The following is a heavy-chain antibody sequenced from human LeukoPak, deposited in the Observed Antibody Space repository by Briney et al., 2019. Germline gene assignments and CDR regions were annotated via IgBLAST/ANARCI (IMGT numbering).Heavy chain of an antibody. V-gene: IGHV4-34*01. CDR1: GESFSAYF. CDR3: ARGSSFDGYCSAGACDAGYYDS. D-gene: IGHD2-15*01. CDR2: INHRGSS. J-gene: IGHJ4*02. Sequence: PSETLSLTCAVYGESFSAYFWNWIRQAPGKPLEYIGEINHRGSSHYNPSLKTRVTLSVDTSKNQFSLKLTSVTGADTAVYFCARGSSFDGYCSAGACDAGYYDSWGQGTPVTVSS.